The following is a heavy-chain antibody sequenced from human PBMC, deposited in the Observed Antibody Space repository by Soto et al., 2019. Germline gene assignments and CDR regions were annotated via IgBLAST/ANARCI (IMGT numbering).Heavy chain of an antibody. J-gene: IGHJ6*03. CDR1: GFTFSDYY. V-gene: IGHV3-11*01. D-gene: IGHD3-10*01. CDR2: ISSSGSTI. Sequence: GGSLRLSCAASGFTFSDYYMSWIRQAPGKGLEWVSYISSSGSTIYYADSVKGRFTISRDNAKNSLYLQMNSLRAEDTAVYYCARAPVTMVRGVIIADYYYMDVWGKGTTVTVSS. CDR3: ARAPVTMVRGVIIADYYYMDV.